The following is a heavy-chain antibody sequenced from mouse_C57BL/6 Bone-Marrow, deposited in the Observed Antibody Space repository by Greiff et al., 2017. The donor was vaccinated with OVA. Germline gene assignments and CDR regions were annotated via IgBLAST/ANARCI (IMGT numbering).Heavy chain of an antibody. CDR1: GFTFSDYG. Sequence: DVMLVESGGGLVKPGGSLKLSCAASGFTFSDYGMHWVRQAPEKGLEWVAYISSGSSTIYYADTVKGRFTISRDNAKNTLFLQMTSLRSEDTAMYYCAREYYYGSSYDYAMDYWGQGTSVTVSS. CDR3: AREYYYGSSYDYAMDY. CDR2: ISSGSSTI. J-gene: IGHJ4*01. V-gene: IGHV5-17*01. D-gene: IGHD1-1*01.